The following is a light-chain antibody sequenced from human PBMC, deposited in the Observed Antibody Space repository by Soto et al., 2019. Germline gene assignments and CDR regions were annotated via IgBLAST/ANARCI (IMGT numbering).Light chain of an antibody. V-gene: IGKV3-20*01. J-gene: IGKJ1*01. Sequence: EIVLTQSPGTLSLSPGERATLSCRASQSVSSSYLAWYQQKPGQAPRLLIYGASSRATGVPDRFSASGSGTDFTPTISSLQPEDVATYYCQKFNIAPSWTFGQGTKVDIK. CDR3: QKFNIAPSWT. CDR2: GAS. CDR1: QSVSSSY.